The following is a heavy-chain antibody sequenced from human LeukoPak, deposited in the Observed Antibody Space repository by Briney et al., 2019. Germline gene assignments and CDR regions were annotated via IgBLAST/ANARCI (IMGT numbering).Heavy chain of an antibody. Sequence: GGSLRLSCAASGFTFSDYYMSWIRQAPGKGLEWVSYISDSTTHTKYADSVKGRFTISRDNAKNSMYLQVDSLRAEDTAVYYCARSHSGYSFDSWGQGTLVTVSS. J-gene: IGHJ4*02. CDR2: ISDSTTHT. CDR1: GFTFSDYY. CDR3: ARSHSGYSFDS. V-gene: IGHV3-11*03. D-gene: IGHD5-18*01.